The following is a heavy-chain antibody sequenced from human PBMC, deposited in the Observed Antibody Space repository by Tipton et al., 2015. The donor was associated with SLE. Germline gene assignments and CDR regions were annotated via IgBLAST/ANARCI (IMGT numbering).Heavy chain of an antibody. V-gene: IGHV4-30-4*01. CDR1: GGSINSGDFY. Sequence: TLSLTCTVSGGSINSGDFYWSWIRQSPGKGLEWIGYIYHSGTTYYNPSLQSRATISVDTSENQFSLKLSSVTAADTAVYYCARSVWGSYRYYYFDYWGQGTLVTVSS. J-gene: IGHJ4*02. CDR3: ARSVWGSYRYYYFDY. CDR2: IYHSGTT. D-gene: IGHD3-16*02.